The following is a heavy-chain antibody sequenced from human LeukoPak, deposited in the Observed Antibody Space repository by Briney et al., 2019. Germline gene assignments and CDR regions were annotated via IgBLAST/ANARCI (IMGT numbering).Heavy chain of an antibody. J-gene: IGHJ6*02. V-gene: IGHV7-4-1*02. CDR1: GYTFTSYA. Sequence: GASVKVSCKASGYTFTSYAMNWVRQAPGQGLEWMGWINTNTGNPTYAQGFTGRFVFSLDTSVSTAYLQISSLKAEDTAVYYCAIVPNIAAAASWSYYGMDVWGQGTTVTVSS. CDR2: INTNTGNP. D-gene: IGHD6-13*01. CDR3: AIVPNIAAAASWSYYGMDV.